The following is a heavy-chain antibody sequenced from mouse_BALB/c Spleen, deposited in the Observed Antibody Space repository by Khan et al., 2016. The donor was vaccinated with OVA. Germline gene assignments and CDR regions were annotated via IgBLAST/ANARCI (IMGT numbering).Heavy chain of an antibody. V-gene: IGHV3-6*02. J-gene: IGHJ3*01. D-gene: IGHD3-1*01. CDR2: IRYDGNS. CDR3: ARGGSSGSAWFAY. CDR1: GYSIISGYF. Sequence: EVQLQESGPGLVKPSQSLSLTCSVTGYSIISGYFWNWIRQFPGNSLECMGYIRYDGNSNYNPSLKNRISITRDTSKNQFFLKLNSVTPEDTATYYGARGGSSGSAWFAYWGQGTLVTVSA.